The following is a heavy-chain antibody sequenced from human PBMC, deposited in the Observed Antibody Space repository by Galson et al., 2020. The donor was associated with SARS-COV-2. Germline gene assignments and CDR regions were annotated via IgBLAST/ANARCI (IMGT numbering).Heavy chain of an antibody. J-gene: IGHJ4*02. CDR1: GYTFTTFY. Sequence: ASAKVPCKASGYTFTTFYTTWVRQAPGQGLEWMGKNSPYNSNTNYTQKLQGRVTMTTDTSTSTAYMELRSLTSDDTAVYYCARSLSLGDCSGGSCFFYWGQGTLVTVSS. V-gene: IGHV1-18*04. D-gene: IGHD2-15*01. CDR2: NSPYNSNT. CDR3: ARSLSLGDCSGGSCFFY.